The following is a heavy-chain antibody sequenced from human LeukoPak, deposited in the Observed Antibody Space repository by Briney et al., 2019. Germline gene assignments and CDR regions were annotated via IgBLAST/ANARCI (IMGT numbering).Heavy chain of an antibody. CDR3: AKVDGYES. D-gene: IGHD5-12*01. Sequence: GGSLRLSCAASGFTFSHYWMHWVRQAPGKGLVWVSRIESDGGRTDYADSLKGRFTISRDNAKNTLFLQMNSLRTEDTALYYCAKVDGYESWGQGTLVTVSS. CDR2: IESDGGRT. V-gene: IGHV3-74*01. CDR1: GFTFSHYW. J-gene: IGHJ5*02.